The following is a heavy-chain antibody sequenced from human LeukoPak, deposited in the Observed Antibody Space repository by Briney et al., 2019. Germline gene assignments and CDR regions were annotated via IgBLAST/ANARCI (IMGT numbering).Heavy chain of an antibody. J-gene: IGHJ6*03. CDR1: GGSISSSNW. V-gene: IGHV4-4*02. CDR2: INHSGST. CDR3: ARVEEGYGSGRRENYYYYYMDV. D-gene: IGHD3-10*01. Sequence: SETLSLTCAVSGGSISSSNWWSRIRQPPGKGLEWIGEINHSGSTNYNPSLKSRVTISVDTSKNQFSLKLSSVTAADTAVYYCARVEEGYGSGRRENYYYYYMDVWGKGTTVTISS.